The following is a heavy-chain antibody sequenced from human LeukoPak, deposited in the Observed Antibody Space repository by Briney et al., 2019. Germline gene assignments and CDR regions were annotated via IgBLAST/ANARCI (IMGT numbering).Heavy chain of an antibody. J-gene: IGHJ4*02. V-gene: IGHV3-23*01. CDR1: GFIFSSYA. Sequence: GGSLRLSCAASGFIFSSYAINWVRQAPGKGLEWVSAISGSGGSTYYADSVKGRFTISRDNSKNTLYLQLNSLRVEDTAVYYCVASSWSRGNDYWGQGTLVTVSS. D-gene: IGHD6-13*01. CDR3: VASSWSRGNDY. CDR2: ISGSGGST.